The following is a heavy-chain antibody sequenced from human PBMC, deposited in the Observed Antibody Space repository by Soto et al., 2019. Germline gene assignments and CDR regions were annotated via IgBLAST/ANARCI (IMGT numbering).Heavy chain of an antibody. CDR3: ARVDGGKSPNWFDP. D-gene: IGHD2-15*01. CDR2: ISSSSSYT. Sequence: QVQLVESGGGLVKPGGSLRLSCAASGFTFSDYYMSWIRQAPGKGLEWVSYISSSSSYTNYADSVKGRFTISRDNAKNSLYLQMNSLRAEDTAVYYCARVDGGKSPNWFDPWGQGTLVTVSS. CDR1: GFTFSDYY. V-gene: IGHV3-11*06. J-gene: IGHJ5*02.